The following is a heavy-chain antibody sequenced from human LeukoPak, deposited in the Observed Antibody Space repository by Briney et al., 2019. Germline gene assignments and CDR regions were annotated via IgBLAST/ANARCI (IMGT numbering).Heavy chain of an antibody. CDR1: GGSISSYY. D-gene: IGHD3-3*01. Sequence: SETLSLTCTVSGGSISSYYWGWIRQPPAKGLEWFGYIYYSGSTNYNPSLKSRVTISVDTSKTQFSLRLNSVTAADTAVYYCARTTSYGYYTHWGQGTLVTVSS. CDR2: IYYSGST. V-gene: IGHV4-59*01. CDR3: ARTTSYGYYTH. J-gene: IGHJ4*02.